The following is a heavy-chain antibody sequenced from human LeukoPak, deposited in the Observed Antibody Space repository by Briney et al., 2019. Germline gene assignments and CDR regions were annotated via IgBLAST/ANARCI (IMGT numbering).Heavy chain of an antibody. J-gene: IGHJ6*02. CDR1: GGSISSYY. CDR2: IYTSGST. V-gene: IGHV4-4*07. Sequence: SETLSLTCTVSGGSISSYYWSWIRQPAGKGLEWIGRIYTSGSTNYNPSLKSRVTMSVDTSKNQFSLKLSSVTAADTAVYYCARTIPHSSGWYSWDYYYYSMDVWGQGTTVTVSS. D-gene: IGHD6-19*01. CDR3: ARTIPHSSGWYSWDYYYYSMDV.